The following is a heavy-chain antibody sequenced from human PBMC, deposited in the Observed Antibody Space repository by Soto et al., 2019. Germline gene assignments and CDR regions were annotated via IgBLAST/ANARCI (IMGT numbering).Heavy chain of an antibody. D-gene: IGHD3-22*01. CDR2: INPNSGDT. CDR3: ARARTNYYNTSDYDF. Sequence: GASVKVSCKASGYTFIGYYMHWVRQAPGQGLEWMGWINPNSGDTNYAQKFQGRVTMTRDTSISTAYTELSRLRFYDTAVYSCARARTNYYNTSDYDFWGQGPLVTVSS. CDR1: GYTFIGYY. J-gene: IGHJ4*02. V-gene: IGHV1-2*02.